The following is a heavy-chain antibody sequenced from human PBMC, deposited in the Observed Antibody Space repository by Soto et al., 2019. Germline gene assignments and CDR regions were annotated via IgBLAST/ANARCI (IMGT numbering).Heavy chain of an antibody. D-gene: IGHD1-26*01. CDR2: IKKKSEGGTT. J-gene: IGHJ4*02. Sequence: GALRRSCVASGITFNNSRMNWVRQVPGKGLEWVARIKKKSEGGTTDYAAPVQGRSIISRDDSTNTLFLQMNSLKTEDTAVYYCTTGRGYWGQGTLVTVSS. CDR1: GITFNNSR. CDR3: TTGRGY. V-gene: IGHV3-15*07.